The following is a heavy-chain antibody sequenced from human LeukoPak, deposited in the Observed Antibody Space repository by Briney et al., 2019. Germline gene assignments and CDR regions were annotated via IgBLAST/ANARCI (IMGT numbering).Heavy chain of an antibody. CDR3: ARAYSSSWYGSYYYYYMDV. Sequence: ASVKVSCKASGGTFSSYAISWVRQAPGQGLEWMGGIIPIFGTANYAQKFQGRVTITTDESTSTAYMELSSLRSEDTAVYYCARAYSSSWYGSYYYYYMDVWGKGTTVTVSS. CDR1: GGTFSSYA. D-gene: IGHD6-13*01. CDR2: IIPIFGTA. J-gene: IGHJ6*03. V-gene: IGHV1-69*05.